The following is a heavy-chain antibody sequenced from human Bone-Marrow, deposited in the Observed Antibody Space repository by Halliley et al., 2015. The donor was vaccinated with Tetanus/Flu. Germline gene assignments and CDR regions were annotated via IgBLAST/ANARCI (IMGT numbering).Heavy chain of an antibody. V-gene: IGHV4-31*03. CDR2: ISYSGST. CDR3: ARVGLGISALDY. J-gene: IGHJ4*02. Sequence: TLSLTCTVSGGSINSGGYYWSWIRQHPGKGLEWIGYISYSGSTHYNPSLKSRVTILVDTSQSQISLRLTSVTAADTAVYYCARVGLGISALDYWGQGILVTVSS. D-gene: IGHD7-27*01. CDR1: GGSINSGGYY.